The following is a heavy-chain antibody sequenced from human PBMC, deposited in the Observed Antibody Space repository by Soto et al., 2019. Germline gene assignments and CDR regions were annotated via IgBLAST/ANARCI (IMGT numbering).Heavy chain of an antibody. V-gene: IGHV1-2*04. Sequence: QVQLVQSGAEVKKPGASVKVSCKASGYTFTGYYMHWVRQAPGQGLEWMGWINPNSGGTNYAQKFQGWVTMTRDTSISTAYMELSRLRSDDTAVYYCARNEVYSSSWYSMNYGMDVWGQGTTVTVSS. CDR2: INPNSGGT. D-gene: IGHD6-13*01. CDR3: ARNEVYSSSWYSMNYGMDV. CDR1: GYTFTGYY. J-gene: IGHJ6*02.